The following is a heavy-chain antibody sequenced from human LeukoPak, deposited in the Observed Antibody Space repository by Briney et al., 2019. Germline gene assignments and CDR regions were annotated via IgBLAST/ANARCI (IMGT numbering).Heavy chain of an antibody. D-gene: IGHD4-17*01. CDR2: ISGSGGST. J-gene: IGHJ6*02. CDR3: ARDDYGDFYYGMDV. V-gene: IGHV3-23*01. Sequence: PGGSLRLSCAAPGFTFSSYAMSWVRQAPGKGLEWVSAISGSGGSTYYADSVKGRFTISRDSSKNTLYLQMNSLRIEDTAVYYCARDDYGDFYYGMDVWGQGTTVTVSS. CDR1: GFTFSSYA.